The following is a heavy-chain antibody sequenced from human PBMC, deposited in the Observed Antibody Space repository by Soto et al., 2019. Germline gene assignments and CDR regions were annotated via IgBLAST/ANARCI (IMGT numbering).Heavy chain of an antibody. CDR3: AKEGRRLPSFMDV. D-gene: IGHD3-16*01. CDR2: ISYDGSNK. CDR1: GFTFSSYG. V-gene: IGHV3-30*18. Sequence: QVQLVESGGGVVQPGRSLRLSCAASGFTFSSYGMHWVRQAPGKGLEWVAVISYDGSNKYYADSVKGRFTISRDNSKNTLYLQMNSLRAEDTAVYYCAKEGRRLPSFMDVWGQGTTVTVSS. J-gene: IGHJ6*02.